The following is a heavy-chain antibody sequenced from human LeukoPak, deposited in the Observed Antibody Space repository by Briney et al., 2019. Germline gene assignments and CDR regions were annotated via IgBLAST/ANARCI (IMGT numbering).Heavy chain of an antibody. D-gene: IGHD3-22*01. V-gene: IGHV5-51*01. CDR1: GYSFTSYW. CDR3: ARHRFSGRYYYDSSGYYFDY. Sequence: GESLKISFKGSGYSFTSYWIGWVRTMTGKGVEWRGIIYPGDSDTRYSPSFQGQVTISADKSISTAYLQWSSLKASDTAMYYCARHRFSGRYYYDSSGYYFDYWGQGTLVTVSS. J-gene: IGHJ4*02. CDR2: IYPGDSDT.